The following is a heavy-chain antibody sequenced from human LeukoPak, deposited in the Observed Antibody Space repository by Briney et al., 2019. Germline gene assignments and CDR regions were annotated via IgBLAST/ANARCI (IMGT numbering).Heavy chain of an antibody. CDR2: ISSSGSTI. CDR1: GFTFSSYE. CDR3: ARGGESWFDP. D-gene: IGHD7-27*01. J-gene: IGHJ5*02. Sequence: GGSLRLSCAASGFTFSSYEMNWVRQAPGKGLEWVSYISSSGSTIYYADSVKGRFTTSRDNAKNSLYLQINSLRAEDTAVYYCARGGESWFDPWGQGTLVTASS. V-gene: IGHV3-48*03.